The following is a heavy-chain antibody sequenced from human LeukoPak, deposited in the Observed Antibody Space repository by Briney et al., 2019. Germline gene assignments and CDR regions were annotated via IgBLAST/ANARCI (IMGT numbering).Heavy chain of an antibody. CDR3: ARPGYSRSKRVYDASDI. J-gene: IGHJ3*02. D-gene: IGHD6-13*01. Sequence: SVKVSCKASGGTFSSYAISWVRQAPGQGLEWMGGIIPIFGTANYAQKFQGRVTITTDESTSTAYMELSSLRSEDTAVYYCARPGYSRSKRVYDASDIWGQGTMVTVSS. CDR2: IIPIFGTA. V-gene: IGHV1-69*05. CDR1: GGTFSSYA.